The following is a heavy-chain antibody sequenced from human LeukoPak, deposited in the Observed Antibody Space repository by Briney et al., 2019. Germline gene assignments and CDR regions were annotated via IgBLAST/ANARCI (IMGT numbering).Heavy chain of an antibody. CDR3: ARDAKSGYSSSWNDY. CDR2: ISSSGNNI. D-gene: IGHD6-13*01. J-gene: IGHJ4*02. V-gene: IGHV3-11*01. Sequence: GGSLRLSCAASGFTFSDYYMGWIRQAPGKGLEWVSYISSSGNNIYYVDSVKGRFTISRDNAKNSLYLQMNSLRAEDTAVYYCARDAKSGYSSSWNDYWGQGTLVTVSS. CDR1: GFTFSDYY.